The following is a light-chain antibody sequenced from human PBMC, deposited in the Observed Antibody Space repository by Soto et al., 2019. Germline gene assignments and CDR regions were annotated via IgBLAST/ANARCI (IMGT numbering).Light chain of an antibody. CDR1: QSVRSN. J-gene: IGKJ5*01. CDR2: GAS. V-gene: IGKV3-15*01. Sequence: ETVMTQSPATLSLSPGERATLSCRASQSVRSNLAWYQQKPGQAPRLLIYGASTRATGVPARFSGSGSGTEFTLTISSLQSEDCAVYYCQQYYNWPRTFGQGTRLEIK. CDR3: QQYYNWPRT.